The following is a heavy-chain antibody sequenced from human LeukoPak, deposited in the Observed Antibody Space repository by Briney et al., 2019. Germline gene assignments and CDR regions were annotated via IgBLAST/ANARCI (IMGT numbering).Heavy chain of an antibody. CDR2: ISWNSGSI. D-gene: IGHD3-22*01. CDR3: AKDMSDSSGFNSFDY. J-gene: IGHJ4*02. CDR1: GFTFDDYA. V-gene: IGHV3-9*01. Sequence: GGSLRLSCAASGFTFDDYAMHWVRQAPGKGLEWVSGISWNSGSIGYADSVKGRFTISRDNAKNSLYLQMSSLRAEDTALYYCAKDMSDSSGFNSFDYWGQGTLVTVSS.